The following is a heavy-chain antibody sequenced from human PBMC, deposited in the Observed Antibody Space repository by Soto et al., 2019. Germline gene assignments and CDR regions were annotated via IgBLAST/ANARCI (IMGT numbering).Heavy chain of an antibody. D-gene: IGHD3-22*01. J-gene: IGHJ5*02. CDR1: GFTFSDYY. V-gene: IGHV3-11*01. CDR3: ARDRHYYDSSGYYYGGERWGDP. CDR2: ISSSGSTI. Sequence: QVQLVESGGGLVKPGGSLRLSCAASGFTFSDYYMSWIRQAPGKGLEWVSYISSSGSTIYYADSVKGRFTISRDNAKNSLYLQMNSLRAEDTAVYYCARDRHYYDSSGYYYGGERWGDPWGQGTLVTVSS.